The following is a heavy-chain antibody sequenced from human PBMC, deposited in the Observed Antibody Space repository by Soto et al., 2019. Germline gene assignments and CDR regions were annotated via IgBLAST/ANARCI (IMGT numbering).Heavy chain of an antibody. V-gene: IGHV4-59*01. CDR1: GGYISSYY. Sequence: TSETLSLTCTVAGGYISSYYGSWIRQPPGKGLEWIGYIYYSGSTNYNPSLKSRVTISVDTSKNQFSLKLCSVTAADTAVYYCARYGSGSSVWFDPWGQGTLVTVSS. J-gene: IGHJ5*02. CDR2: IYYSGST. D-gene: IGHD3-10*01. CDR3: ARYGSGSSVWFDP.